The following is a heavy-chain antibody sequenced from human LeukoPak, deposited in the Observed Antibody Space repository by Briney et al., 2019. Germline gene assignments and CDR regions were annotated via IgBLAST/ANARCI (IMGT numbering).Heavy chain of an antibody. D-gene: IGHD6-6*01. Sequence: KSSETLSLTCAVYGGSFSGYYWSWIRQPPGKGLEWIGEINHSGSTNYNPSLKGRVTISVDTSKNQFSLKLSSVTAADTAVYYCARGKSIAARSWFDPWGQGTLVTVSS. CDR3: ARGKSIAARSWFDP. V-gene: IGHV4-34*01. J-gene: IGHJ5*02. CDR1: GGSFSGYY. CDR2: INHSGST.